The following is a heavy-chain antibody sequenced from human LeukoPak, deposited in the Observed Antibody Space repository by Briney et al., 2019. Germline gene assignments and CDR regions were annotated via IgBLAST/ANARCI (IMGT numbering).Heavy chain of an antibody. CDR1: GFTFSSYE. J-gene: IGHJ3*02. D-gene: IGHD3-3*01. Sequence: PGGSLRLSCAASGFTFSSYEMNWVRQAPGKGLEWVSYISSSGSTIYYADSVKGRFTISRDNAKNSLYLQMNSLRAEDTAIYYCARPYFWSGYYPPAAFDIWGQGTMVTVSS. CDR2: ISSSGSTI. CDR3: ARPYFWSGYYPPAAFDI. V-gene: IGHV3-48*03.